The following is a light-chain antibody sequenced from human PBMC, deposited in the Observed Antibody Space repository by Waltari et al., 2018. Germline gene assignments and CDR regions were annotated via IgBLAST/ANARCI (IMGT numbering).Light chain of an antibody. CDR2: EGS. CDR1: SSDVGSYNL. Sequence: QSALTQPASVSGSPGQSITISCTGTSSDVGSYNLVSWYQQHPGKAPKLMIYEGSKRPSGVSNRSSRSKSGNTASLTLSGRQAEDEADYYCCSYAGSSTWVFGGGTQRTVL. J-gene: IGLJ2*01. V-gene: IGLV2-23*01. CDR3: CSYAGSSTWV.